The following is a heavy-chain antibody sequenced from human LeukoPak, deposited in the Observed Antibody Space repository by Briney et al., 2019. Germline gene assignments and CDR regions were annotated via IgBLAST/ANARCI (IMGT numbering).Heavy chain of an antibody. J-gene: IGHJ4*02. CDR1: GGSTTSSGYY. D-gene: IGHD1-14*01. CDR2: IHYSGTT. CDR3: ASPDIN. Sequence: SETLSLTCTISGGSTTSSGYYWGWIRQPPGMGLEWIGSIHYSGTTYYNPSLQSRVTISIGTSRTQFSLRLRSVTAADAAIYYCASPDINWGQGTLVTVSS. V-gene: IGHV4-39*01.